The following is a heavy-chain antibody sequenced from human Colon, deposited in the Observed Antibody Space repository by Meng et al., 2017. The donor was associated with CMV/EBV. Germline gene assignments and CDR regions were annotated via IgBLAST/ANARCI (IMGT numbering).Heavy chain of an antibody. CDR3: AKIVAVAGRTSGYGMDV. CDR1: GFTFSTYG. V-gene: IGHV3-30*02. D-gene: IGHD6-19*01. J-gene: IGHJ6*02. Sequence: GGSLRLSCAASGFTFSTYGIHWVRQSPGKGLEWVAFIRYTGSDKYYADSVKGRFTISRDNAKNSLYLEMNDLRAEDTAVYYCAKIVAVAGRTSGYGMDVWGQGTTVTVSS. CDR2: IRYTGSDK.